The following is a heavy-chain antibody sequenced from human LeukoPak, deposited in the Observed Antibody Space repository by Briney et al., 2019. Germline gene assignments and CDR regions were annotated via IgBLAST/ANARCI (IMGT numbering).Heavy chain of an antibody. Sequence: PGGSLRLSCAASGFTFSSYSMNWVRQAPGKGLEWVSSISSSSSYIYYADSVKGRFTISRDKAKNSLYLQMNSLRAEDTAVYYCARVTLTGYYAFDYWGQGTLVTVSS. J-gene: IGHJ4*02. CDR3: ARVTLTGYYAFDY. D-gene: IGHD3-9*01. CDR2: ISSSSSYI. CDR1: GFTFSSYS. V-gene: IGHV3-21*01.